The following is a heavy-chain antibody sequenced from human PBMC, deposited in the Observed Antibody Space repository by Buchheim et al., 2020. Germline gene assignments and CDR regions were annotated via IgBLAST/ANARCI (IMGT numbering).Heavy chain of an antibody. CDR2: IYSGGST. CDR1: GFTVSSNY. D-gene: IGHD3-10*01. Sequence: EVQLVESGGGLVQPGGSLRLSCAASGFTVSSNYMSWVRQAPGKGLEWVSVIYSGGSTYYADSVQGRFTISSDNSKNTLYLQMNSLRAEDTAVYYCAKDRYGSGGQIDYWGQGTL. J-gene: IGHJ4*02. V-gene: IGHV3-66*01. CDR3: AKDRYGSGGQIDY.